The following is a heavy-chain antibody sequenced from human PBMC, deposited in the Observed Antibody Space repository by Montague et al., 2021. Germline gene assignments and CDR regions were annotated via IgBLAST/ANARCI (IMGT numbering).Heavy chain of an antibody. V-gene: IGHV3-23*01. J-gene: IGHJ5*02. D-gene: IGHD3-22*01. CDR3: ARGRGVSSGIGQLDP. CDR1: GFTFSNYG. CDR2: FTVSGATT. Sequence: SLRLSCAASGFTFSNYGMSWVRQAPGKGLEWVSSFTVSGATTYYPDSVKGRFTISRDNSENTLYLQMNNLRAEDTALYYCARGRGVSSGIGQLDPWGQGTLVTVSS.